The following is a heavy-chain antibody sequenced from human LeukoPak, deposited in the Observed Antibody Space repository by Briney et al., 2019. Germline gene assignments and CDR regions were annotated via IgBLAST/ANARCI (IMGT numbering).Heavy chain of an antibody. J-gene: IGHJ4*02. Sequence: GGSLRLSCAASGFTLSNFWMSWVRQAPGKGLEWVANIKQDGSETYYVDSVKGRFTISRDNAKNSLYLQMNSLRVEDTAVYYCARRGWFGELFPANYWGQGTLVAVSS. CDR1: GFTLSNFW. CDR3: ARRGWFGELFPANY. D-gene: IGHD3-10*01. CDR2: IKQDGSET. V-gene: IGHV3-7*01.